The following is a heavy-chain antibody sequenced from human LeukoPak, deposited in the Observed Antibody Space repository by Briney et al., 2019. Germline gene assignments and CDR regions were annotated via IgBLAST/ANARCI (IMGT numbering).Heavy chain of an antibody. CDR1: GFTFSSYS. J-gene: IGHJ4*02. CDR2: ISSSSSYI. CDR3: ARVAYDFWSAYYFDY. D-gene: IGHD3-3*01. Sequence: PGGSLRRSCAASGFTFSSYSMNWVRQAPGKGLEWVSSISSSSSYIYYADSVKGRFTISRDNAKNSLYLQMNSLRAEDTAVYYCARVAYDFWSAYYFDYWGQGTLVTVSS. V-gene: IGHV3-21*01.